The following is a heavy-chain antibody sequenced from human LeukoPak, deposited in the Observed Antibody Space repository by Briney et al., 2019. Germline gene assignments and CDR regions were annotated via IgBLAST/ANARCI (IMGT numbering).Heavy chain of an antibody. Sequence: GGSLRLSCAASGFTFSSYGMHWVRQAPGKGLEWVAVISYDGSNKYYADSVKGRFTISRDNSKNTLYLQMNSLRAEDTAVYYCVYSSGCYSWGQGTLVTVSS. V-gene: IGHV3-30*03. J-gene: IGHJ4*02. D-gene: IGHD6-19*01. CDR3: VYSSGCYS. CDR1: GFTFSSYG. CDR2: ISYDGSNK.